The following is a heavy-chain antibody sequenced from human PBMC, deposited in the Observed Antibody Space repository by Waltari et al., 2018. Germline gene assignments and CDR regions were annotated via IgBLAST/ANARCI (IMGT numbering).Heavy chain of an antibody. CDR2: VHHSGKT. CDR3: AGDRAIGLFFDY. Sequence: QVQLQESGQGLVKPSGTLSLTCAVSGDSVSGNYWWSWVRQSPEKGLEWIGQVHHSGKTHYNPSIQTRVTISVDGPKNHFSLTLKPVTAADTAVYYCAGDRAIGLFFDYWGRGTLVTVSS. D-gene: IGHD2-2*01. CDR1: GDSVSGNYW. V-gene: IGHV4-4*02. J-gene: IGHJ4*02.